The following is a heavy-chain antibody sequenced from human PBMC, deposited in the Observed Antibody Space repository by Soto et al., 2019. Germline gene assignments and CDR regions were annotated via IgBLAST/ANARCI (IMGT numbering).Heavy chain of an antibody. CDR2: IKQDGSDK. J-gene: IGHJ3*02. V-gene: IGHV3-7*01. D-gene: IGHD2-2*01. Sequence: GGSLRLSCAASGFSFSSSWMNWVRQAPGKGLEWVANIKQDGSDKYYVDSVKGRFTISRDNAKNSLYLQMNSLRAEDTAVYYCARDLGYCSSTSCSPRDAFDIWGQGTMVTVSS. CDR3: ARDLGYCSSTSCSPRDAFDI. CDR1: GFSFSSSW.